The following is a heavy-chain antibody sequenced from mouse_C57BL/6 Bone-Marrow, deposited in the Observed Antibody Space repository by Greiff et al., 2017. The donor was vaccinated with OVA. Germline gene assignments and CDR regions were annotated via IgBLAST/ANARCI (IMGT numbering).Heavy chain of an antibody. D-gene: IGHD1-1*01. V-gene: IGHV1-81*01. J-gene: IGHJ2*01. CDR1: GYTFTSYG. CDR2: IYPRSGNT. CDR3: ARCNYYGY. Sequence: VKLQQSGAELARPGASVKLSCKASGYTFTSYGISWVKQRTGQGLEWIGEIYPRSGNTYYNEKFKGKATLTADKSSSTAYMELRSLTSEDSAVYFCARCNYYGYWGQGTTLTVSS.